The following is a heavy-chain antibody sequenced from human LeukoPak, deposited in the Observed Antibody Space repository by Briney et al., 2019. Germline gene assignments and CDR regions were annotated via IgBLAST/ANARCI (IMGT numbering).Heavy chain of an antibody. Sequence: SENLSLTCIVSGASISSYYWSWLRQSQGQGLEWIGYIYNSGSTNYNPSLKSRVTISVDTSKNHFSLKLSSVTAADTAVYYCAREWVGLGYFDYWGQGTLVTVSS. J-gene: IGHJ4*02. CDR3: AREWVGLGYFDY. D-gene: IGHD1-26*01. CDR2: IYNSGST. V-gene: IGHV4-4*08. CDR1: GASISSYY.